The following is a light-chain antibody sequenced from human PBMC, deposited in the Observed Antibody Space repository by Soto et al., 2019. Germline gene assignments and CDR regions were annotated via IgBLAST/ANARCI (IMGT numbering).Light chain of an antibody. CDR1: ALPKQY. CDR3: QSADSSGTYVV. CDR2: KDS. V-gene: IGLV3-25*03. J-gene: IGLJ2*01. Sequence: SYELTQSPSVSVSPGQTARITCSGDALPKQYAYWYQQKPGQAPVLVIYKDSERPSGIPERFSGSSSGTTVTLTISGVQAEDEADYYCQSADSSGTYVVFGGGTKLTFL.